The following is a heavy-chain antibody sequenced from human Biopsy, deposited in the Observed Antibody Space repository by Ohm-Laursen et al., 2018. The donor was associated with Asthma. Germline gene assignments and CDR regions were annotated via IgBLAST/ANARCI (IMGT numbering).Heavy chain of an antibody. D-gene: IGHD6-19*01. CDR2: ISASGHAT. V-gene: IGHV3-23*01. CDR1: GFTFSSYA. Sequence: SLRLSCSASGFTFSSYAMGWVRQAPGTGLEWVSGISASGHATYDADSVRGRFTISKDNSKNTLSLQMNSLTAEDTAVYYCAREGVAGTHIEDWGQGTLVTVSS. CDR3: AREGVAGTHIED. J-gene: IGHJ4*02.